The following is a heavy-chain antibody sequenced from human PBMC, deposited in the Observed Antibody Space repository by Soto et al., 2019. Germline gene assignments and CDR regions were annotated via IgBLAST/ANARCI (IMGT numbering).Heavy chain of an antibody. CDR2: IIPLLDIT. Sequence: SVKVSCKASGGTFSNDIITWVRQAPGQGLEWMGRIIPLLDITNYAQKFQGRVTITADKSTSTAYMELNSLRSEDTAVYYCVRDSPIGCTDSGYDGIDYWGQGTLVTVSS. V-gene: IGHV1-69*04. D-gene: IGHD5-12*01. CDR1: GGTFSNDI. J-gene: IGHJ4*02. CDR3: VRDSPIGCTDSGYDGIDY.